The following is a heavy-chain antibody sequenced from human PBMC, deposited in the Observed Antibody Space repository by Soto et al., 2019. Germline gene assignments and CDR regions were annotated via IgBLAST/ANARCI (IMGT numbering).Heavy chain of an antibody. J-gene: IGHJ5*02. CDR3: ARLGLELFLNWFDP. CDR2: IYYSGST. V-gene: IGHV4-30-4*01. CDR1: GGSISSGDYY. Sequence: PSETLSLTCTVSGGSISSGDYYWSWIRQPPGKGLEWIGYIYYSGSTYYNPSLKSRVTISVDTSKNQFSLKLSSVTAADTAVYYCARLGLELFLNWFDPWGQGTLVTVS. D-gene: IGHD1-7*01.